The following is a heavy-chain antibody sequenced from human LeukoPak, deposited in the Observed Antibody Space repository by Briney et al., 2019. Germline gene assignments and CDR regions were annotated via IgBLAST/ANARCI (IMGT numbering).Heavy chain of an antibody. J-gene: IGHJ5*02. Sequence: SGPTLVKPTQTLTLTCTFSGFSLSTRGVGVGWIRQPPGRALECLALIYWNDDKRYSPSLKSRLTITKDTSKNQVVLTMTNMDPVDTATYSCAHSPTLHRGSTSCLGWFDPWGQGTLVTVSS. D-gene: IGHD2-2*01. CDR1: GFSLSTRGVG. CDR2: IYWNDDK. V-gene: IGHV2-5*01. CDR3: AHSPTLHRGSTSCLGWFDP.